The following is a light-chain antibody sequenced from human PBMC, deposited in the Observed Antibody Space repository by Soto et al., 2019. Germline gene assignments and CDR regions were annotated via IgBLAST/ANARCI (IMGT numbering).Light chain of an antibody. CDR3: QRYDNWPLT. CDR1: QSISGN. Sequence: EIVMTQSQATLSVSPGESATLSCRASQSISGNLAWYQQKPGLSPRLLIYHTSTRATGVPARFSGSGSGTEFSLTINSLQSEDSAVYYCQRYDNWPLTFGGGTKVDIK. V-gene: IGKV3-15*01. CDR2: HTS. J-gene: IGKJ4*01.